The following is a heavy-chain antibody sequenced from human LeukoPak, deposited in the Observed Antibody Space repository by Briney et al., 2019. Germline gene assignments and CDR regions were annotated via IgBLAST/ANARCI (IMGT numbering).Heavy chain of an antibody. J-gene: IGHJ4*02. CDR2: IIPILGIA. D-gene: IGHD3-22*01. V-gene: IGHV1-69*04. Sequence: EASVKVSCKASGGTFSSYAISWVRQAPGQGLEWMGRIIPILGIANYAQKFQGRVTITADKSTSTAYMELSSLRSEDTAVYYCARGRDSSGSYFDYWGQGTLVTVSS. CDR3: ARGRDSSGSYFDY. CDR1: GGTFSSYA.